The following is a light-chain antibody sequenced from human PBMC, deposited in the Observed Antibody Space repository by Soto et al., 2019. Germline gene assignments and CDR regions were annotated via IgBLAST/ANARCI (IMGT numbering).Light chain of an antibody. V-gene: IGKV4-1*01. Sequence: DIVMTQSPESLAVSLGERATINCKSSQTVLDSSNNRNYLAWYQQRPGQPPKLLFYWASTRKSGVPDRCSGSGSGTYFSLTISSLQAEYVAVYFCHQYYDIPRTFGQGTKVEIK. J-gene: IGKJ1*01. CDR3: HQYYDIPRT. CDR1: QTVLDSSNNRNY. CDR2: WAS.